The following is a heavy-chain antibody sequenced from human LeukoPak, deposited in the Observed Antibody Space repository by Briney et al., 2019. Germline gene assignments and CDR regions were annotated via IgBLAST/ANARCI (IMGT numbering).Heavy chain of an antibody. D-gene: IGHD3-9*01. J-gene: IGHJ4*02. CDR2: ISNRGS. CDR1: GVSITLYY. CDR3: ARGNYDILSDYSLYSPRGGFDH. Sequence: SETLSLTCTVSGVSITLYYWTWIRQSQKKGLEWLGDISNRGSNYSASLSSRLTISTDTSKIHFSLRLTSVSAADTAVYYCARGNYDILSDYSLYSPRGGFDHWGQGILVTVSS. V-gene: IGHV4-59*01.